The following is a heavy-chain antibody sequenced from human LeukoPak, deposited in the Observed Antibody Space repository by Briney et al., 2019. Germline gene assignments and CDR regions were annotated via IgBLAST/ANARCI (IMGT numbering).Heavy chain of an antibody. CDR2: ISSSSSYI. CDR1: GFTFDTYS. CDR3: ARAGYSNGWYYFDY. Sequence: GGSLRLSCAASGFTFDTYSMNWVRQAPGKGLEWVSSISSSSSYIYYADSVKGRFTISRDNAKNSLYLQMNSLRAEDTAVYYCARAGYSNGWYYFDYWGQGTLVTVSS. D-gene: IGHD6-19*01. V-gene: IGHV3-21*01. J-gene: IGHJ4*02.